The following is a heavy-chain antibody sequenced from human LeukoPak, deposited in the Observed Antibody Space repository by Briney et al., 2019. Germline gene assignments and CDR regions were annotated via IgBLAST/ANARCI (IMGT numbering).Heavy chain of an antibody. J-gene: IGHJ4*02. Sequence: GRALRLSCAASGFTFSRHAIHWVRHAPGKGLEWVAVISFDGSNEYYADSVKGRFTISRDNSKNTLYLQMNSLRTEDTALYYCARERVAGLDYWGQGTLVTVSS. V-gene: IGHV3-30-3*01. CDR1: GFTFSRHA. CDR2: ISFDGSNE. CDR3: ARERVAGLDY. D-gene: IGHD6-19*01.